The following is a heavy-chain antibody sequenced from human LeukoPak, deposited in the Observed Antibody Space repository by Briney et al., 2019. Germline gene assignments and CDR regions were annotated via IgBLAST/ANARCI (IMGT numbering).Heavy chain of an antibody. Sequence: GASVKVSCKASGGTFRTYAISWVRQAPGQGLEWMGGIIPIFGTANYAQKFQGRVTITADESTSTAYMELSSLRSEDTAVYYCATLSWYRNDAFDIWGQGTMVTVSS. CDR1: GGTFRTYA. V-gene: IGHV1-69*01. CDR3: ATLSWYRNDAFDI. D-gene: IGHD6-13*01. J-gene: IGHJ3*02. CDR2: IIPIFGTA.